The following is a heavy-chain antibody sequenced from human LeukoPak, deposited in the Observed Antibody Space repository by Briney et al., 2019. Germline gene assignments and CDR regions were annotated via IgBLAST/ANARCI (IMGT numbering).Heavy chain of an antibody. Sequence: GGSLRLSCAASGFTFSSYGMHWVRQAPGKGLEWGAVIWYDGSNKYYADSVKGRFTISRDNPKNTLYLQMNSLRVEDTAVYYCARASGVTIRPGDYWGQGTLVTVSS. CDR2: IWYDGSNK. CDR1: GFTFSSYG. D-gene: IGHD2-8*01. CDR3: ARASGVTIRPGDY. V-gene: IGHV3-33*01. J-gene: IGHJ4*02.